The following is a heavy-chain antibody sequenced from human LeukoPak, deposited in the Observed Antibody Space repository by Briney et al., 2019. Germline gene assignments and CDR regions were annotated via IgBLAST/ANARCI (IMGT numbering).Heavy chain of an antibody. D-gene: IGHD6-19*01. CDR2: ISRSRYYI. CDR1: GFTFSSYE. V-gene: IGHV3-21*05. J-gene: IGHJ6*03. Sequence: GGSLGLSCAASGFTFSSYEMNWVRQAPGKGLEGVSYISRSRYYIYYTDSVKGGFTISRDNAKNSLHLQMNSLRAEDTAVYYCARDRPQQWLVRGQRGYYYYMDVWGKGTTVTISS. CDR3: ARDRPQQWLVRGQRGYYYYMDV.